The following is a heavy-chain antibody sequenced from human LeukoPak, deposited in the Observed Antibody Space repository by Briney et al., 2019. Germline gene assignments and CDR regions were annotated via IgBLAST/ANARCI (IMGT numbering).Heavy chain of an antibody. CDR1: GFTFSSSR. CDR3: AELGITMIGGV. D-gene: IGHD3-10*02. J-gene: IGHJ6*04. V-gene: IGHV3-48*03. CDR2: ISPSGNTI. Sequence: GGSLRLSCAASGFTFSSSRMNWVRQAPGKGLECISHISPSGNTIYYADSVKGRFTISRDNAKNSLYLQMKSLRAEDTAVYYCAELGITMIGGVWGKGTTVTISS.